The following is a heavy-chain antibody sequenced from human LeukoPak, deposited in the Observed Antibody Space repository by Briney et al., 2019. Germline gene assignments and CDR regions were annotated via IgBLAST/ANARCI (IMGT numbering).Heavy chain of an antibody. CDR3: AKSLQSYGTSGFYFGQWSWDSMDV. V-gene: IGHV3-23*01. J-gene: IGHJ6*03. Sequence: PGGSLRLSCAASGFSFSDYAMNWVRQAPGKGLGWVSTITGSGTRTYDADSVTGRFTISRDNSKNTVFLLMNSLRDEDTARYFCAKSLQSYGTSGFYFGQWSWDSMDVWGKGTMLVVSS. CDR1: GFSFSDYA. CDR2: ITGSGTRT. D-gene: IGHD3-22*01.